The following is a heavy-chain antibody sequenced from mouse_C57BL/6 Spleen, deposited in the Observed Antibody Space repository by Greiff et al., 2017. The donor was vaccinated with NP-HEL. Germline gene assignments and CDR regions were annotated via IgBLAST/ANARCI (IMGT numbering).Heavy chain of an antibody. CDR1: GFNIKDDY. CDR3: TLFNYYGSSPPCDY. V-gene: IGHV14-4*01. CDR2: IDPENGDT. J-gene: IGHJ2*01. D-gene: IGHD1-1*01. Sequence: EVKLVESGAELVRPGASVKLSCTASGFNIKDDYMHWVKQRPEQGLEWIGWIDPENGDTEYASKFQGKATITADTSSNTAYLQLSSLTSEDTAVYYCTLFNYYGSSPPCDYWGQGTTLTVSS.